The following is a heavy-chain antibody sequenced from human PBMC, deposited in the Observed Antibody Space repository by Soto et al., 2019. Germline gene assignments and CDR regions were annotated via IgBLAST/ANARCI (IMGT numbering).Heavy chain of an antibody. V-gene: IGHV1-18*01. D-gene: IGHD3-10*01. CDR1: GYTFTSYG. CDR2: ISAYNGNT. CDR3: ARVQSSYSMVRGVITPLDY. Sequence: ASVKVSCKASGYTFTSYGIRWVRQAPGQGLEWMGWISAYNGNTNYAQKLQGRVTMTTDTSTSTADMELRILRSDDTAVYYCARVQSSYSMVRGVITPLDYWGQGALVTVSS. J-gene: IGHJ4*02.